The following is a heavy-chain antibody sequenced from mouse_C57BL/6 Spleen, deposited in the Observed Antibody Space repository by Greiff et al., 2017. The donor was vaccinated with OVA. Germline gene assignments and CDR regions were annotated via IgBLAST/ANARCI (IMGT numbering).Heavy chain of an antibody. CDR3: ARGGSRAYFDY. D-gene: IGHD1-1*01. CDR1: GYAFSSSW. CDR2: IYPGDGDT. J-gene: IGHJ2*01. V-gene: IGHV1-82*01. Sequence: LQESGPELVKPGASVKISCKASGYAFSSSWMNWVKQRPGKGLEWIGRIYPGDGDTNYNGKFKGKATLTADKSSSTAYMQLSSLTSDDSSVNFCARGGSRAYFDYWGQGTTLTVSS.